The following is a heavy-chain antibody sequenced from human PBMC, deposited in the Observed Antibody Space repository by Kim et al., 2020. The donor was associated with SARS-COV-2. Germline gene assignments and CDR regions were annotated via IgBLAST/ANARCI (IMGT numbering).Heavy chain of an antibody. V-gene: IGHV4-31*03. Sequence: SETLSLTCTVSGDSITSVGFYWSWLRQYPGKGPELIGYIFYSGSTSYTPSLKSRIAISRETSKNQFSLRRFSVTAADTAIYYCARNARRYFGSVDSFYVWGQGTLVTVSS. CDR2: IFYSGST. CDR1: GDSITSVGFY. J-gene: IGHJ3*01. D-gene: IGHD1-1*01. CDR3: ARNARRYFGSVDSFYV.